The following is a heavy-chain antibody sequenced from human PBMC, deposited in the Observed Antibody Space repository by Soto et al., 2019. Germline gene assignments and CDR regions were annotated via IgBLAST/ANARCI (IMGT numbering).Heavy chain of an antibody. CDR2: MNPNSGNT. Sequence: QVQLVQSGAEVKKPGASVKVSCKASGYTFTSYDINWVRQATGQGLEWMGWMNPNSGNTGYAQKFQGRVTMTRNTSIRTAYMELSSRTSESTAVYSCAGGGGRLRPYTGFDPSGQGTLLTVSS. CDR1: GYTFTSYD. J-gene: IGHJ5*02. V-gene: IGHV1-8*01. CDR3: AGGGGRLRPYTGFDP. D-gene: IGHD5-12*01.